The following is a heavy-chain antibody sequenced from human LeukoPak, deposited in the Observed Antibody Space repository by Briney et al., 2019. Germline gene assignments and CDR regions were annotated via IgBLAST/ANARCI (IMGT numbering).Heavy chain of an antibody. Sequence: GGSLRLSCAASGFTFSSYAMSWVRQAPGKGLDWVSVISDSSGRTYYADSVKGRFTVSRDNSKNTLYLQMNSLRAEDTAVYYCAKDKVATAFGAFDIWGQGTMVTVSS. CDR3: AKDKVATAFGAFDI. V-gene: IGHV3-23*01. CDR1: GFTFSSYA. D-gene: IGHD5-12*01. J-gene: IGHJ3*02. CDR2: ISDSSGRT.